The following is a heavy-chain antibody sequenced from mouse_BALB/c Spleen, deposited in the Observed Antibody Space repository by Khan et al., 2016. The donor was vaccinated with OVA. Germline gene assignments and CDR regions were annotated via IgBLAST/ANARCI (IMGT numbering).Heavy chain of an antibody. V-gene: IGHV14-3*02. CDR1: GFNIKDTY. Sequence: VQLQQSGAELVKPGASVKLSCTASGFNIKDTYLHWVKQRPEQGLEWIGRIALANGNTQYVPKFPGKATITSDTSSDTSSLQLNSLTSEDTAVDYCARPSYDPRDFEVWGAGTTVTVSS. CDR2: IALANGNT. J-gene: IGHJ1*01. CDR3: ARPSYDPRDFEV. D-gene: IGHD2-3*01.